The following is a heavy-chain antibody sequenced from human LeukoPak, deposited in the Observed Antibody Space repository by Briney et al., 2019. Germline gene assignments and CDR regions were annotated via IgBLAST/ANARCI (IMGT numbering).Heavy chain of an antibody. CDR3: ASFLRSYGDFVYDY. J-gene: IGHJ4*02. CDR1: GGSISSYY. CDR2: IYYSGST. V-gene: IGHV4-59*01. Sequence: PSETLSLTCTVSGGSISSYYWSWIRQPPGKGLEWIGYIYYSGSTNYNPSLKSRVTISVDTSKNQFSLKLSSVTAADTAVYYCASFLRSYGDFVYDYWGQGTLVTVSS. D-gene: IGHD4-17*01.